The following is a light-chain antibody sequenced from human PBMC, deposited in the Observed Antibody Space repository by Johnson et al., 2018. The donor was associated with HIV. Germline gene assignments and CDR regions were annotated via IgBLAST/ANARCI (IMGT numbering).Light chain of an antibody. J-gene: IGLJ1*01. CDR1: SSNIGNNY. Sequence: QSVLTQPPSVSAAPGQKVTISCSGSSSNIGNNYVSWYQQVPGTAPKLLIYDNHKRPSGIPDRFSGSKSGTSATLGITGLQTGDEADYYCGTWDSSLSAGCYFYVFGTGTKVTVL. CDR3: GTWDSSLSAGCYFYV. CDR2: DNH. V-gene: IGLV1-51*01.